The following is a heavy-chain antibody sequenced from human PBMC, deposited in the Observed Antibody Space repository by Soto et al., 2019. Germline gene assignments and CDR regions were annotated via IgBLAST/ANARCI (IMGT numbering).Heavy chain of an antibody. CDR2: IFYSGHT. D-gene: IGHD1-1*01. CDR3: VGTGTTDDF. J-gene: IGHJ1*01. CDR1: GASVNTGDYY. Sequence: VQLQGSGPGLVKPSQTLSLTCTVSGASVNTGDYYWSYIRQSPGKGLEWLGYIFYSGHTYYNPSLKSRATISLNTSRNQISLTLTSVTDADTAVYFCVGTGTTDDFWGQGTLVTVSS. V-gene: IGHV4-30-4*01.